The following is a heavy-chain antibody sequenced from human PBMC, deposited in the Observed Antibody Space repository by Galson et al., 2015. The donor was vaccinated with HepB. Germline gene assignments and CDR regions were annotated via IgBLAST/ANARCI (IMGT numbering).Heavy chain of an antibody. D-gene: IGHD1-14*01. CDR3: ARDSGITGADDY. V-gene: IGHV3-48*01. Sequence: SLRLSCAASGFVFSAYSMTWVRQAPGKGLEWVSYIYRNGLTIYYADSVEGRFTISRGNAKNSLYLQMNSLRAEDTAVYYCARDSGITGADDYWGQGTLVTVSS. CDR1: GFVFSAYS. J-gene: IGHJ4*02. CDR2: IYRNGLTI.